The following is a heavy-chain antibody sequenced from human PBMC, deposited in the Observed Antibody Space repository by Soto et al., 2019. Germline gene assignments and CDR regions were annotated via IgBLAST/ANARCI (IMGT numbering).Heavy chain of an antibody. Sequence: QVQLQEPGPGLVKPSETLSLTCTVSGGSISNYYWNWIRQPAGKGLEWIGRIYSSGTTIYNPTLESRGTMSQDTAKNQFSVKRSSVTAADTAVYYCARFHPWGGTASPNAFEIWGQGTMDTVSS. J-gene: IGHJ3*02. CDR3: ARFHPWGGTASPNAFEI. CDR1: GGSISNYY. CDR2: IYSSGTT. V-gene: IGHV4-4*07. D-gene: IGHD1-26*01.